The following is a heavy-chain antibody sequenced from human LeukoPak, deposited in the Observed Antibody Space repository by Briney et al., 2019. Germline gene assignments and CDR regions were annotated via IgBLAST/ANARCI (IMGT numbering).Heavy chain of an antibody. J-gene: IGHJ4*02. CDR2: IIPILGIA. V-gene: IGHV1-69*04. D-gene: IGHD4-17*01. Sequence: SVKVSCKASAGTFSSYAISWVRQAPGPGLGWMGRIIPILGIANYAQKFQGRVTITADKSTSTAYMELSSLRSEDTAVYHCARIAVRPYGVDYWGQGTLVTVSS. CDR1: AGTFSSYA. CDR3: ARIAVRPYGVDY.